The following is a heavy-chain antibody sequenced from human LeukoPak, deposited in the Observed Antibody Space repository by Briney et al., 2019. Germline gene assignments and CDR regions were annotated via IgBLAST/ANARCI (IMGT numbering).Heavy chain of an antibody. CDR3: ASSPAVLTGYYSPFDY. D-gene: IGHD3-9*01. Sequence: PSETLSLTCTLSGGSISSYYWSWIRQPPGKGLEWIGYIYYSGSTNYNPSLKSRVTISVDTSKNQFSLKLSSVTAADTAVYYCASSPAVLTGYYSPFDYWGQGTLVTVSS. V-gene: IGHV4-59*01. J-gene: IGHJ4*02. CDR2: IYYSGST. CDR1: GGSISSYY.